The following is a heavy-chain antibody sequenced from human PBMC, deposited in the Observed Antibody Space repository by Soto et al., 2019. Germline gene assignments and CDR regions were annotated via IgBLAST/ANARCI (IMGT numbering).Heavy chain of an antibody. Sequence: GASVKVSCKASGYTFTSYGISWVRRAPGQGLEWMGWISAYNGNTNYAQKLQGRVTMTTDTSTSTAYMEQRSLRSDDTAVYYCATFAALPVFPPHGRLLFYYYYMDVWGKGTTVTVSS. CDR1: GYTFTSYG. CDR2: ISAYNGNT. J-gene: IGHJ6*03. D-gene: IGHD6-6*01. V-gene: IGHV1-18*01. CDR3: ATFAALPVFPPHGRLLFYYYYMDV.